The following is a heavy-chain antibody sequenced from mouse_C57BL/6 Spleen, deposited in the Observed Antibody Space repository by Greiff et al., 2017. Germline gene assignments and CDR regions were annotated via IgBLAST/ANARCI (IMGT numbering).Heavy chain of an antibody. CDR1: GYTFTDYN. CDR3: ARSYYYGSSYYYAMDY. V-gene: IGHV1-18*01. CDR2: INPNNGGT. Sequence: VQLQQSGPELVKPGASVKIPCKASGYTFTDYNMDWVKQSHGKSLEWIGDINPNNGGTIYNQKFKGKATLTVDKSSSTAYMELRSLTSEDTAVYYCARSYYYGSSYYYAMDYWGQGTSVTVSS. D-gene: IGHD1-1*01. J-gene: IGHJ4*01.